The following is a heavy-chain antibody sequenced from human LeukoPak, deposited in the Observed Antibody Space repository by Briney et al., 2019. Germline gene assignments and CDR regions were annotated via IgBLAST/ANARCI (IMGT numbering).Heavy chain of an antibody. J-gene: IGHJ4*02. CDR2: ITQDGSET. Sequence: GGSLRLSCATSGITFSNYWMHWVRQAPGKGLVWVSHITQDGSETFYADSVKGRFTISRDNAKNTVYLQMNNPRAEDTAVYYCATDDYRGLGYWGQGTLVTVSS. D-gene: IGHD3-16*01. CDR1: GITFSNYW. V-gene: IGHV3-74*01. CDR3: ATDDYRGLGY.